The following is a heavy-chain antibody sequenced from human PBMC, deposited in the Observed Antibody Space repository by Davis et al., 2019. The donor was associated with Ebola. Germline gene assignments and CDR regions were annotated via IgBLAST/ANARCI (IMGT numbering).Heavy chain of an antibody. CDR1: GGSISSYY. D-gene: IGHD2-15*01. J-gene: IGHJ5*02. CDR2: IYYSGST. V-gene: IGHV4-59*08. Sequence: SETLSLTCTVSGGSISSYYWSWIRQPPGKGLEWIGYIYYSGSTNYNPSLKSRVTLSVDTSKNQFSLKLSSVTAADTAVYYCVRVVVAATSWFDPWGQGTLVTVSS. CDR3: VRVVVAATSWFDP.